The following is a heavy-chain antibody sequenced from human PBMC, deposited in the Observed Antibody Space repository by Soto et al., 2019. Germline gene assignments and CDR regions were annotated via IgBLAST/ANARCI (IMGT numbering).Heavy chain of an antibody. CDR2: INHSGST. V-gene: IGHV4-34*01. Sequence: SETLSLTCAVYGGSFSGYYWSWIRQPPGKGLEWIGEINHSGSTNYNPSLKSRVTISVDTSKNQFSLKLSSVTAADTAVYYCARIGYRRSWIMSTRDYHGMDVWGQGTTVTVSS. CDR3: ARIGYRRSWIMSTRDYHGMDV. CDR1: GGSFSGYY. J-gene: IGHJ6*02. D-gene: IGHD6-13*01.